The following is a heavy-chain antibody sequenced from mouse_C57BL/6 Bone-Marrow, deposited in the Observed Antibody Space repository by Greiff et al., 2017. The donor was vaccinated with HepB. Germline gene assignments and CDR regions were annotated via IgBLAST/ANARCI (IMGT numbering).Heavy chain of an antibody. J-gene: IGHJ3*01. Sequence: QVQLQQSGAELVKPGASVKLSCKASGYTLTEYTIHWVKQRSGQGLEWIGWFYPGSGSIKYNEKFKDKATLTADKSSSTVYMELSRLTSEDSAVYFCARHEGAPYYGSSPFAYWGQGTLVTVSA. CDR3: ARHEGAPYYGSSPFAY. CDR1: GYTLTEYT. V-gene: IGHV1-62-2*01. CDR2: FYPGSGSI. D-gene: IGHD1-1*01.